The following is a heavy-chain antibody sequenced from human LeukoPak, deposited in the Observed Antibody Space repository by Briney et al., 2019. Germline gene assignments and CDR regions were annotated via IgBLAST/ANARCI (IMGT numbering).Heavy chain of an antibody. D-gene: IGHD5-12*01. V-gene: IGHV4-59*01. Sequence: PSETLSLTCTVSGGSISSYYWSWIRQPPGKGLEWIGYIYYSRSTNYNPSLKSRVTISVDTSKNQFSLKLSSVTAADTAVYYCARAEDIVATIFDYWGQGTLVTVSS. CDR1: GGSISSYY. J-gene: IGHJ4*02. CDR2: IYYSRST. CDR3: ARAEDIVATIFDY.